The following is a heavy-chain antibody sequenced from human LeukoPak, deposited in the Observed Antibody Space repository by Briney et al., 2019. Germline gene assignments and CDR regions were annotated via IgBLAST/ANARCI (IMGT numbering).Heavy chain of an antibody. Sequence: SVKGSCKASGGTFSSYTISWVRQAPGQGLEWMGRIIPILGIANYAQKFQGRVTITADKSTSTAYMELSSLRSEDTAVYYCARVILSGSPYYYYYGMDVWGQGTTVTVSS. CDR2: IIPILGIA. V-gene: IGHV1-69*02. D-gene: IGHD1-26*01. CDR1: GGTFSSYT. J-gene: IGHJ6*02. CDR3: ARVILSGSPYYYYYGMDV.